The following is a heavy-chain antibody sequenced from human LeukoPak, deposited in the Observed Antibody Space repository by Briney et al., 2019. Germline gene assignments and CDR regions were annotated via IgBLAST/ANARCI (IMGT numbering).Heavy chain of an antibody. CDR3: AAGIEVAGAPFDY. J-gene: IGHJ4*02. Sequence: SETLSLTCTVSGGSISSSSSYWGWIRQPPGKWLEWIGTIYYSGNTFYNPSLKSRVTISLDRSKHQFSLELRSVTAADMAVYYCAAGIEVAGAPFDYWGQGTLVTVSS. CDR1: GGSISSSSSY. D-gene: IGHD6-19*01. CDR2: IYYSGNT. V-gene: IGHV4-39*01.